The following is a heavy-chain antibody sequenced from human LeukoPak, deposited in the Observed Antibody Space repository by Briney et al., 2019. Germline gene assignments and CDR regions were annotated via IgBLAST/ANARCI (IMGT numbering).Heavy chain of an antibody. J-gene: IGHJ4*02. CDR3: ARVFWDYVWGSYFGY. CDR2: IKQDGSEK. D-gene: IGHD3-16*01. CDR1: GFTFSSYW. V-gene: IGHV3-7*01. Sequence: PGGSLRLSCAASGFTFSSYWMLWVRQAPGKRLEWVSNIKQDGSEKYYVDSVKGRFTISRDNAKNSLYLQMNSLRAEYTAVYYCARVFWDYVWGSYFGYWGQGTLVTVSS.